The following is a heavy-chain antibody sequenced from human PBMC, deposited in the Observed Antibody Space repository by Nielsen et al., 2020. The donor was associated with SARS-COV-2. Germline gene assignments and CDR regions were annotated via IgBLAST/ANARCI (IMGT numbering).Heavy chain of an antibody. Sequence: GESLKISCAASGFTFSSYWMHWVRQAPGKGLEWVSAISGSGGSTYYADSVKGRSTISRDNSKNTLYLQMNSLRAEDTAVYYCAREVTTSVTSCFDYWGQGTLVTVSS. J-gene: IGHJ4*02. CDR3: AREVTTSVTSCFDY. CDR2: ISGSGGST. CDR1: GFTFSSYW. D-gene: IGHD4-17*01. V-gene: IGHV3-23*01.